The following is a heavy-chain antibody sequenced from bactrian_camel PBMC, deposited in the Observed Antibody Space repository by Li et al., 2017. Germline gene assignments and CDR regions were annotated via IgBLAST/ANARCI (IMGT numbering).Heavy chain of an antibody. J-gene: IGHJ4*01. CDR1: GFTFVSMT. Sequence: VQLVESGGGLVQPGGSLRLSCEASGFTFVSMTMSWVRQAPGKGLEWVSSINSGGSSSYYADSVKGRFTISRDNAKDTLYLQLNSLKTEDTAMYYCSRAYGDLGYNYLSYWGQGTQVTVS. CDR3: SRAYGDLGYNYLSY. CDR2: INSGGSSS. D-gene: IGHD2*01. V-gene: IGHV3S40*01.